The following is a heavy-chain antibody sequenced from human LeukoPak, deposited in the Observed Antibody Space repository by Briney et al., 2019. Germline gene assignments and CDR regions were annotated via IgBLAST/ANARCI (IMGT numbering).Heavy chain of an antibody. Sequence: ASVKVSCKASGYTFTGYYIHWVRQAPGQGLEWMGWISPNSGGSNYAQKFQGRVTMTRDTSITTAYMELSRLRSDDTAVYYCARVDCSSTSCYQAHYFYYYAMDVWGQGTTVTVSS. CDR3: ARVDCSSTSCYQAHYFYYYAMDV. D-gene: IGHD2-2*01. CDR1: GYTFTGYY. CDR2: ISPNSGGS. J-gene: IGHJ6*02. V-gene: IGHV1-2*02.